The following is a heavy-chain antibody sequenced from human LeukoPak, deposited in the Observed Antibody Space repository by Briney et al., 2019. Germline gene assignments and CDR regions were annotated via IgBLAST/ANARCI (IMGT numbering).Heavy chain of an antibody. V-gene: IGHV4-59*01. CDR1: GGSISSYY. D-gene: IGHD1-7*01. CDR3: AREDNWNYFPLDL. Sequence: PSETLSLTCTVSGGSISSYYWSWIRQPPGKGLEWIGYIYFTGSTNYSPSLKSRVTISVDTSKNQFSLKLSSVTAADTAVYYCAREDNWNYFPLDLWGQGTLVTVSS. J-gene: IGHJ5*02. CDR2: IYFTGST.